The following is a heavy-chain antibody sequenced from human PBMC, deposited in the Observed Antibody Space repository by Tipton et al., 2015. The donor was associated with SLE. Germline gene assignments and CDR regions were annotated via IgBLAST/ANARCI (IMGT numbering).Heavy chain of an antibody. CDR1: GYSISSGYF. Sequence: TLSLTCAVSGYSISSGYFWGWIRQPPGKGLEWIGEINHSGSTNYNPSLKSRVTISVDTSKNQFSLKLSSVTAADTAVYYCARLDARRDAFDIWGQGTMVTVSS. J-gene: IGHJ3*02. V-gene: IGHV4-38-2*01. CDR2: INHSGST. D-gene: IGHD1-1*01. CDR3: ARLDARRDAFDI.